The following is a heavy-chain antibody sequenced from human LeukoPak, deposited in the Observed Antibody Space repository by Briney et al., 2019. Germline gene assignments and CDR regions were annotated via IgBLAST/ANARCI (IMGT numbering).Heavy chain of an antibody. CDR3: AKDLGTAMVTFSFHN. Sequence: GGSLRLSCAASGFTFSTYGMGWVRQAPGKGLEWVSSISGSAGSTYYAASVKGRFTISRDNSKNTVYLRMNSLTAGDTAIYYCAKDLGTAMVTFSFHNWGRGNLVTVSS. V-gene: IGHV3-23*01. CDR2: ISGSAGST. D-gene: IGHD4/OR15-4a*01. CDR1: GFTFSTYG. J-gene: IGHJ4*02.